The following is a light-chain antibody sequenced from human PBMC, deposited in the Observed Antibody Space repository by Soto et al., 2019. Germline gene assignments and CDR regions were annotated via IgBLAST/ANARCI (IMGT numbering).Light chain of an antibody. CDR2: SNN. CDR1: SSNIGSNY. J-gene: IGLJ3*02. CDR3: AAWDDSLSGPV. Sequence: QSVLTQPPSASGTPGQRVTISCSGSSSNIGSNYVYWYQQLPGTAPKLLIYSNNQRPSGVPDRFSGSKSGTSASLAISGLRSEDEADYSCAAWDDSLSGPVFGGGTKSPS. V-gene: IGLV1-47*02.